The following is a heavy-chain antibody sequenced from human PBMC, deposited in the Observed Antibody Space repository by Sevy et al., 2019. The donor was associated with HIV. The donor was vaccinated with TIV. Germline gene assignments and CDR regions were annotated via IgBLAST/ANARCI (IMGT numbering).Heavy chain of an antibody. J-gene: IGHJ6*02. CDR3: AREGVLIGGVIVSYGTDV. CDR2: MSYTGNEK. Sequence: GGSLRLSCTASGFSFGRSPMHWVRQAPGKGLEWVAVMSYTGNEKYNGDSVKGRFTISRDDSKNTLYLQMNSLRAEDTAVYYCAREGVLIGGVIVSYGTDVWGQGTTVTVSS. CDR1: GFSFGRSP. V-gene: IGHV3-30*04. D-gene: IGHD3-16*02.